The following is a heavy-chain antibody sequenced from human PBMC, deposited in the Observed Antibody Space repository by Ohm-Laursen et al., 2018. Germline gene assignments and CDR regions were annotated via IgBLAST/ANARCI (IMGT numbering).Heavy chain of an antibody. Sequence: GSSVKVSCKASGYTFTNHYMHWVRQAPGQGLEWMGVINPNGDGTIYAQKLQGRVTMTRDTSTNTDYMEMSGLRSEDTAVYYCARDNSVTEGTTSGWWFDPWGQGTLVSVSS. CDR1: GYTFTNHY. V-gene: IGHV1-46*04. CDR3: ARDNSVTEGTTSGWWFDP. CDR2: INPNGDGT. J-gene: IGHJ5*02. D-gene: IGHD1-7*01.